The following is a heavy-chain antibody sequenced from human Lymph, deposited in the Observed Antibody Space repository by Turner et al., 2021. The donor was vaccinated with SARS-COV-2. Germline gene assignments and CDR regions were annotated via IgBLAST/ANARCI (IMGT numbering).Heavy chain of an antibody. CDR2: IKQDGSEK. J-gene: IGHJ6*02. CDR3: ARVGVRFEWSDGYHYYYAMDV. V-gene: IGHV3-7*03. D-gene: IGHD3-3*01. CDR1: GFTFSNYW. Sequence: EVQLVESGGGLVQPGGSLRLSCAASGFTFSNYWMSWVRQAPGKGLEWVANIKQDGSEKYYVDSVKGRFTISRDNAKNSLYLQMNSLRADDTAVYFCARVGVRFEWSDGYHYYYAMDVWGQGTTVTVSS.